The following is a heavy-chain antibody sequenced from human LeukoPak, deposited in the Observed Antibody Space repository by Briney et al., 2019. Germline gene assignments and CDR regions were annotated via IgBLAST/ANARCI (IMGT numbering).Heavy chain of an antibody. CDR1: GFTFSRYA. Sequence: GGSLRLSCAASGFTFSRYAMNWVRQAPGKGLEWVSYISSSGSTIYYADSVGGRFSISRDNAKNSLYLQMNSLRAEDTAVYYSARVGGAAAGLYDACEIWGQGTMVTVSS. J-gene: IGHJ3*02. D-gene: IGHD6-13*01. CDR2: ISSSGSTI. CDR3: ARVGGAAAGLYDACEI. V-gene: IGHV3-48*03.